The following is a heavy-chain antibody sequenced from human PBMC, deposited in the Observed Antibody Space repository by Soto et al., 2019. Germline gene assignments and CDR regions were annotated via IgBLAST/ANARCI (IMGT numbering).Heavy chain of an antibody. Sequence: GGSLRLSCAASGFTFRNHGMHWVRRAPGKGLEWVAVIWYDGSDEYYADSVKGRFTISRDNSKNMLYLQMNSLRADDTALYYCARDIASRRVDVWGQGTTVTVSS. CDR3: ARDIASRRVDV. D-gene: IGHD6-6*01. V-gene: IGHV3-33*01. J-gene: IGHJ6*02. CDR2: IWYDGSDE. CDR1: GFTFRNHG.